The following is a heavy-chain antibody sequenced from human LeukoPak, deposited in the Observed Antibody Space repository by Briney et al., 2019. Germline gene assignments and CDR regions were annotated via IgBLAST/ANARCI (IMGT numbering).Heavy chain of an antibody. CDR3: ARKNLGELPLDY. CDR2: IYTSGST. J-gene: IGHJ4*02. Sequence: SETPSLTCTVSGGSISTYYWSWIRQPAGKGLEWIGRIYTSGSTNYNPSLKSRVTMSVDQSKNQFPLQLSSVTAADTGVYYCARKNLGELPLDYWGQGTLVTVSS. V-gene: IGHV4-4*07. D-gene: IGHD3-16*01. CDR1: GGSISTYY.